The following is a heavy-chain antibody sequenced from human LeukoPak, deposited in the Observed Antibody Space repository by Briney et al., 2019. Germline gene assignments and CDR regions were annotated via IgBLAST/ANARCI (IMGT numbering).Heavy chain of an antibody. V-gene: IGHV3-21*01. Sequence: GGSLRLSCAASGFSFSTYAISWVRQAPGKGLEWVSCISSSSSYIYYADSVKGRFTISRDNAKNSLYLQMNSLRAEDTAVYYCARVLSGSWDWFDPWGQGTLVTVSS. CDR2: ISSSSSYI. D-gene: IGHD3-22*01. CDR3: ARVLSGSWDWFDP. CDR1: GFSFSTYA. J-gene: IGHJ5*02.